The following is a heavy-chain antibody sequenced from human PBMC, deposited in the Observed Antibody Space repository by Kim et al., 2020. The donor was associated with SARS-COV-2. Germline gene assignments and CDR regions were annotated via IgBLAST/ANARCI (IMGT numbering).Heavy chain of an antibody. CDR3: ARDTEISRPKWLRLRGIFDY. CDR1: GYTFTSYA. CDR2: INTNTGNP. D-gene: IGHD5-12*01. V-gene: IGHV7-4-1*02. J-gene: IGHJ4*02. Sequence: ASVKVSCKASGYTFTSYAMNWVRQAPGQGLEWMGWINTNTGNPTYAQGFTGRFVFSLDTSVSTAYLQISSLKAEDTAVYYCARDTEISRPKWLRLRGIFDYWGQGTLVTVSS.